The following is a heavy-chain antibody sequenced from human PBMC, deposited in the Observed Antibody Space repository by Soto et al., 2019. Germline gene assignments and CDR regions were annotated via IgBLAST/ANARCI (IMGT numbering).Heavy chain of an antibody. CDR3: ARVGIAAAGRFDY. D-gene: IGHD6-13*01. V-gene: IGHV3-11*06. CDR2: ISSSSSYT. CDR1: GFTFSDYY. J-gene: IGHJ4*02. Sequence: QVQLVESGGGLVKPGGSLRLSCAASGFTFSDYYMSWIRQAPGKGLEWVSYISSSSSYTNYADSVKGRFTISRDNAKNSLYLQMSSLRAEDTAVYYCARVGIAAAGRFDYWGQGTLVTVSS.